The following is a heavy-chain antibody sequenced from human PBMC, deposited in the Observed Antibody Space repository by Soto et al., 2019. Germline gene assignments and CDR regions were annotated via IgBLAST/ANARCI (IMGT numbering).Heavy chain of an antibody. D-gene: IGHD3-16*01. J-gene: IGHJ4*02. CDR2: ISFDGNIQ. CDR1: GFTFSTYG. Sequence: QVQLVESGGGVVQPGRSLRLSCAASGFTFSTYGMHWVRQAPGKGLEWVAGISFDGNIQYYADSVKGRFTISRDNSKNTLYLQMDSLRAEDTAVYYCAKVSEGSMITFGGAIAYWGQGTLVTVSS. CDR3: AKVSEGSMITFGGAIAY. V-gene: IGHV3-30*18.